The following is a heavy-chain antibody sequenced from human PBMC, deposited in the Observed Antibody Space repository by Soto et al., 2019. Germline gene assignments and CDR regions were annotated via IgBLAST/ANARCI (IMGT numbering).Heavy chain of an antibody. CDR1: GFTFSSYA. CDR2: ISGSGGST. D-gene: IGHD2-2*02. V-gene: IGHV3-23*01. Sequence: GGSLRLSCAASGFTFSSYAMSWVRQAQGKGLEWVSAISGSGGSTYYADSVKGRFTISRDNSKNTLYRQMNSLGAEDTAVYYCAKKDCGSTSCYKGGYYGMDVWGQGTTVTVSS. J-gene: IGHJ6*02. CDR3: AKKDCGSTSCYKGGYYGMDV.